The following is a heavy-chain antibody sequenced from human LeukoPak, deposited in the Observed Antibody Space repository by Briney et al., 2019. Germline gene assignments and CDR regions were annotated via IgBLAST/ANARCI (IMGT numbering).Heavy chain of an antibody. V-gene: IGHV4-38-2*02. CDR3: ARARIVATDYFDY. D-gene: IGHD5-12*01. CDR1: GYSISSGYY. J-gene: IGHJ4*02. CDR2: IYHSGST. Sequence: SETLSLTCTVSGYSISSGYYWGWIRQPPGKGLEWIGSIYHSGSTFDNPSLKSRVTISVDTSKNQFSLKLSSVTAADTAVYYCARARIVATDYFDYWGQGTLVTVSS.